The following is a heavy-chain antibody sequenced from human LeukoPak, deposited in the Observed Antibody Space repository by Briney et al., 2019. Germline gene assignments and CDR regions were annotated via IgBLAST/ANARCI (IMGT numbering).Heavy chain of an antibody. CDR3: ARERAGIAARLLIDY. Sequence: GGSLRLSCPASGFTFSSYAMHWVRQAPGKGLEWVAVISYDGSNKYYADSVKGRFTISRDNSKNTLYLQMNSLRAEDTAVYYCARERAGIAARLLIDYWGQGTLVTVSS. CDR2: ISYDGSNK. D-gene: IGHD6-6*01. CDR1: GFTFSSYA. J-gene: IGHJ4*02. V-gene: IGHV3-30*04.